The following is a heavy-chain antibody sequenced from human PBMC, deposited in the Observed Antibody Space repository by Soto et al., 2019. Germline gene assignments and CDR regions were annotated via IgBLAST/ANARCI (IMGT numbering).Heavy chain of an antibody. CDR2: MNPNSGST. CDR1: GYTFTSYD. Sequence: GASVKVSCKASGYTFTSYDINWVRQATGQGLEWMGWMNPNSGSTGYAQKLQGRVTMTTNTSTSTAYMELRSLRSDDTAVYYCARADSSGYPFDYWGQGTLVTVSS. CDR3: ARADSSGYPFDY. J-gene: IGHJ4*02. D-gene: IGHD3-22*01. V-gene: IGHV1-8*01.